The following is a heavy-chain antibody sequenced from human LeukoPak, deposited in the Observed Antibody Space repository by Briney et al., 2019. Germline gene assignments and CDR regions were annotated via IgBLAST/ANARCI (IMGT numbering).Heavy chain of an antibody. Sequence: GGSLRLSCAASGFTFSTYWMTWVRQAPGKGLEWVANINQGGSETYYVDSVKGRFTIYRDNSKNTLYLQMNSLRAEDTAVYYCAKDPRDHSYGWSWRYFDYWGQGTLVTVSS. CDR2: INQGGSET. CDR3: AKDPRDHSYGWSWRYFDY. D-gene: IGHD5-18*01. CDR1: GFTFSTYW. V-gene: IGHV3-7*01. J-gene: IGHJ4*02.